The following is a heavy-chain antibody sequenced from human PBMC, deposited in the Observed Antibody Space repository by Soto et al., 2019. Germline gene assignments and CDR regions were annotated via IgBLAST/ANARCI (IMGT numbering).Heavy chain of an antibody. J-gene: IGHJ4*02. Sequence: QVQLVQSGAEVKKPGASVKVSCKASGYTFTSYYMHWVRQAPGQGLEWMGRISTYNGNTNYAQNLQGRVTMTTDTSTSTAYMELRSLRSDDTAVYYCARDLDGSGSYYTDYWGPGTLVTVSS. CDR3: ARDLDGSGSYYTDY. V-gene: IGHV1-18*04. CDR2: ISTYNGNT. CDR1: GYTFTSYY. D-gene: IGHD3-10*01.